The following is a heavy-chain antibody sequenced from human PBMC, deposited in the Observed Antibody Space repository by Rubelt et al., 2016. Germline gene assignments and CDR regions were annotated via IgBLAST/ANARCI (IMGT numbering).Heavy chain of an antibody. J-gene: IGHJ3*02. CDR2: MDFAGRT. V-gene: IGHV4-59*09. CDR3: ARGGYVSQEAVDEFDI. Sequence: WVAYMDFAGRTKYKPSLKSRVIMSGDTSKNQFSLRLSSATAADTAVYYCARGGYVSQEAVDEFDIWGPGTMVTVSS. D-gene: IGHD5-12*01.